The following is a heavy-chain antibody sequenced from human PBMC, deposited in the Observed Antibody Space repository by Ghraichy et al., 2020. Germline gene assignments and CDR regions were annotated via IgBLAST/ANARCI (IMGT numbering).Heavy chain of an antibody. V-gene: IGHV3-33*01. CDR1: GFTFSSYG. J-gene: IGHJ6*02. CDR3: ARVGYYYDSSGYYLHYYYGMDV. Sequence: GESLNISCAASGFTFSSYGMHWVRQAPGKGLEWVAVIWYDGSNKYYADSVKGRFTISRDNSKNTLYLQMNSLRAEDTAVYYCARVGYYYDSSGYYLHYYYGMDVLGQGTTVTVFS. D-gene: IGHD3-22*01. CDR2: IWYDGSNK.